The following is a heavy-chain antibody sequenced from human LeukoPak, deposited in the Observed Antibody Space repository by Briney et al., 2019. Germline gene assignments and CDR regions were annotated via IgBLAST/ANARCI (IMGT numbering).Heavy chain of an antibody. Sequence: GGSLRLSCAASGFTFTTYWMHWVRQAPGKGLVWVSHINSDGSITSYADSVKGRFTISRDNAKNTLYLQMNSLRAEDTAVYYCARGAVDTANAVWGQGTTVTVSS. CDR1: GFTFTTYW. V-gene: IGHV3-74*01. J-gene: IGHJ6*02. CDR3: ARGAVDTANAV. CDR2: INSDGSIT. D-gene: IGHD5-18*01.